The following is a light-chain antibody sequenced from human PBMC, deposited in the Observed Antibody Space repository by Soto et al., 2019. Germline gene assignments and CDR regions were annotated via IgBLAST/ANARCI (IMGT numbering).Light chain of an antibody. CDR1: SSNIGAGYD. CDR3: QSYDGSLSANWV. CDR2: GNN. Sequence: QAVVTQPPSVSGAPGQRVTISCTGSSSNIGAGYDVHWYQQFPGRAPKLLISGNNNRPSGVPDRFSGSKSGTSASLAITGLQAEDEADYYCQSYDGSLSANWVFGGGTKVTVL. V-gene: IGLV1-40*01. J-gene: IGLJ3*02.